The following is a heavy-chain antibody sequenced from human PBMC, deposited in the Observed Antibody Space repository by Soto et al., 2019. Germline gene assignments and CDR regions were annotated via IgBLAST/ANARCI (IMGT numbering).Heavy chain of an antibody. CDR1: GDSVSSNSAA. V-gene: IGHV6-1*01. D-gene: IGHD3-16*01. CDR2: TYYRSKWYN. Sequence: QVQLQQSGPGLVKPSQTLSLTCAISGDSVSSNSAAWNWIRQSPSRGLEWLGRTYYRSKWYNDYALSVKSRIPINPATSKDQFSLQLNSVTPEDTAVYYCARDRGPIRGEVRGNWFDPWGQGTLVTVSS. J-gene: IGHJ5*02. CDR3: ARDRGPIRGEVRGNWFDP.